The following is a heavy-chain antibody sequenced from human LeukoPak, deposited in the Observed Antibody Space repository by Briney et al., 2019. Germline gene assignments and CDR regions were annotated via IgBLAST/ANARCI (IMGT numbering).Heavy chain of an antibody. D-gene: IGHD3-22*01. Sequence: GGSLRLSCAASGFTFEDYTMHWVRQAPGKTLEWVSLISWEGTTYYTDSMKGRFTISRDNSKNSLYLQMDTLRSEDTAYYYCVKDLSYESSGSVFDYWGQGTLVTASS. CDR3: VKDLSYESSGSVFDY. J-gene: IGHJ4*02. CDR2: ISWEGTT. V-gene: IGHV3-43*01. CDR1: GFTFEDYT.